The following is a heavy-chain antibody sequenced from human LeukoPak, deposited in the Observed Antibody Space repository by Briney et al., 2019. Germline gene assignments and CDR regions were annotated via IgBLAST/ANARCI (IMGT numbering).Heavy chain of an antibody. V-gene: IGHV1-8*01. CDR2: MNPNSGNT. CDR3: ARRSIAARRYPKNWFDP. CDR1: GYTFTSYD. Sequence: ASVKVSCKASGYTFTSYDINWVRQATGQGLEWMGWMNPNSGNTGYAQKFQGRVTTTRNTSISTAYMELSSLRSEDTAVYYCARRSIAARRYPKNWFDPWGQGTLVTVSS. D-gene: IGHD6-6*01. J-gene: IGHJ5*02.